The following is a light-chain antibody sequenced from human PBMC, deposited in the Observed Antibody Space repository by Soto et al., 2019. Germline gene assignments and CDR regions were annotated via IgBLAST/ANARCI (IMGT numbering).Light chain of an antibody. CDR1: QSISSY. V-gene: IGKV1-39*01. CDR2: GAS. J-gene: IGKJ4*01. CDR3: QQNYSIPNT. Sequence: DIQMTQSPSSLSASVGDRVTITCRASQSISSYLNWYQQKPGKAPKLLIYGASNLQSEVPSRFSGSGSGTDYTLTISSLPPEDYTTYYCQQNYSIPNTFGGGTMVEIK.